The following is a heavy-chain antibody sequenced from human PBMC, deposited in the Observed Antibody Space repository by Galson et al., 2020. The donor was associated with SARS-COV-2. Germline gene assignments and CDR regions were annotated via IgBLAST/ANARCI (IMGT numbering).Heavy chain of an antibody. CDR2: LKSDGTRI. CDR1: GFTFSNYW. V-gene: IGHV3-74*01. Sequence: ALHGESLMISCTTSGFTFSNYWMNWVRQAPGKGLVWVARLKSDGTRISYADSVKGRFTISRDNAKNTLYLQMNSLRVEDTAVYYCAREVATNAHFVDYLGQGTLVTVSS. D-gene: IGHD5-12*01. CDR3: AREVATNAHFVDY. J-gene: IGHJ4*02.